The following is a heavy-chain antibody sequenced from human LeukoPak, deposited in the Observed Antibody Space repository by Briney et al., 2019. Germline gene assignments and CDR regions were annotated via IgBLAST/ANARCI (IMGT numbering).Heavy chain of an antibody. J-gene: IGHJ6*02. CDR2: INPSGGST. CDR3: ALPSYYDFWSGYLNGMDV. Sequence: GASVKVSCKASGYTFTSYYMRWVRQAPGQGLEWMGIINPSGGSTSYAQKFQGRVTMTRDTSTSTVYMELSSLRSEDTAVYYCALPSYYDFWSGYLNGMDVWGQGTTVTVSS. V-gene: IGHV1-46*01. D-gene: IGHD3-3*01. CDR1: GYTFTSYY.